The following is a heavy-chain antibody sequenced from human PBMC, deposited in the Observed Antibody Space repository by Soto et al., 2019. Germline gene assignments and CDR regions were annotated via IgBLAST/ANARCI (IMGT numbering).Heavy chain of an antibody. D-gene: IGHD3-10*01. J-gene: IGHJ4*02. V-gene: IGHV4-59*01. CDR2: IYYSGST. CDR1: GGSISSYY. CDR3: ERGSEYTSRSYLSPFDY. Sequence: SETLSLTCTVSGGSISSYYWSWIRQPPGKGLEWIGYIYYSGSTNYNPSLKSRVTISVDTSKNQFSLKLSSVTAADTAVYYCERGSEYTSRSYLSPFDYWGQGNLVNVS.